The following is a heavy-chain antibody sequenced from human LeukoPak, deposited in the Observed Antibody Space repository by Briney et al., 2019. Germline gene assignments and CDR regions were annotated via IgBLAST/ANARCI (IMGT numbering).Heavy chain of an antibody. D-gene: IGHD3-10*01. Sequence: GASVKVSCKASGYTFTSYYMHWVRQAPGQGLEWMGIINPSGGSTSYAQKFQGRVTMTRDMSTSTVYMELSSLRSEDTAVYYCARDRIRTGGSGSSMNYYYYYMDVWGKGTTVTVSS. V-gene: IGHV1-46*01. CDR2: INPSGGST. CDR1: GYTFTSYY. CDR3: ARDRIRTGGSGSSMNYYYYYMDV. J-gene: IGHJ6*03.